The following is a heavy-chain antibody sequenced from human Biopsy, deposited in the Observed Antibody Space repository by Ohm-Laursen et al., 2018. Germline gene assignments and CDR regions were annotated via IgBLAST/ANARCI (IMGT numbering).Heavy chain of an antibody. V-gene: IGHV4-59*13. CDR2: ISDSGSA. Sequence: ETLSLTGTVSGGCITSYYWSGMRPAPGKGLEWIVNISDSGSANSDSSLKSRVKVKVDTSKYQFSLKLTSVTAADTAVYYWARAGIFSWSGLDAWGQGTTVTVSS. D-gene: IGHD3-3*01. CDR3: ARAGIFSWSGLDA. CDR1: GGCITSYY. J-gene: IGHJ6*02.